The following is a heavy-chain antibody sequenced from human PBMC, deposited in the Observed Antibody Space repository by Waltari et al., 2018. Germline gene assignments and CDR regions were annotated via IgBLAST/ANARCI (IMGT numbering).Heavy chain of an antibody. V-gene: IGHV3-23*01. J-gene: IGHJ3*02. CDR1: GFTFSSYA. CDR3: AKETGYLGPFDI. D-gene: IGHD3-16*02. Sequence: EVQLLESGGGLVQPGGSLRLSCAASGFTFSSYAMIWCRQAPGKGRGWVSSNSGSGGSTYYADSVKGRFTISRDNSKNTLYLQMNSLRAEDTAVYYCAKETGYLGPFDIWGQGTMVTVSS. CDR2: NSGSGGST.